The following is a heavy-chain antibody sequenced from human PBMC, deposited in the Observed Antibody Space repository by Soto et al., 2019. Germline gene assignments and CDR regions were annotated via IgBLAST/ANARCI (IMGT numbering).Heavy chain of an antibody. CDR2: VYYRGRS. CDR3: VSQRTTVPTQAYFDY. Sequence: KTSETLSLTCTVSGGSVTNSSYYWGCIRQSPGKGLEWIGSVYYRGRSYSKSSVKSRVTISVDTSKNRFSLSLNSVTASDTAVYFCVSQRTTVPTQAYFDYWGPGALVTVSS. J-gene: IGHJ4*02. D-gene: IGHD4-17*01. V-gene: IGHV4-39*01. CDR1: GGSVTNSSYY.